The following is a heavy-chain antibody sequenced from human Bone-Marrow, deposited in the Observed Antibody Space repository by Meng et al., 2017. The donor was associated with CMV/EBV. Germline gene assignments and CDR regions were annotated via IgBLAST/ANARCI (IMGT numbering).Heavy chain of an antibody. J-gene: IGHJ5*02. CDR2: IYYSGST. D-gene: IGHD6-13*01. V-gene: IGHV4-39*07. CDR1: GGSISSSSYY. Sequence: GSLRLSCTVSGGSISSSSYYWGWIRQPPGKGLEWIGSIYYSGSTYYNPSLKSRVTISVDTSKNQFSLKLSSVTAADTAVYYCARGAAAGTNWFDPWGQGTLVTVAS. CDR3: ARGAAAGTNWFDP.